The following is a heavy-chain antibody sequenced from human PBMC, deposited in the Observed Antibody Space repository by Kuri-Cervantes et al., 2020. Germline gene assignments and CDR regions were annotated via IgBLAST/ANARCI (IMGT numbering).Heavy chain of an antibody. CDR3: ARIYKYDNKNYYRRFDY. J-gene: IGHJ4*02. V-gene: IGHV3-30*03. CDR1: GFTFSSYG. CDR2: ISYDGSNK. D-gene: IGHD3-22*01. Sequence: GESLKISCAASGFTFSSYGMHWVRQAPGKGLEWVAVISYDGSNKYYADSVKGRFTISRDNAKNSLYLQMSSLRAEDTALYYCARIYKYDNKNYYRRFDYWGQGTLVTVSS.